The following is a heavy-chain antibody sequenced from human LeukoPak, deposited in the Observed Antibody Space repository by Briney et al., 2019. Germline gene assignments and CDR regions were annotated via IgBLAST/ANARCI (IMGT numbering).Heavy chain of an antibody. D-gene: IGHD2-2*01. Sequence: GGSLRPSCAASGFTFSSYAMSWVRQAPGKGLEWVSAISGSGGSTYYADSVKGRFTISRDNSKNTLYLQMNSLRAEDTAVYYCAATHLYCSSTSCYFGPYVMDVWGQGTTVTVSS. CDR3: AATHLYCSSTSCYFGPYVMDV. V-gene: IGHV3-23*01. CDR2: ISGSGGST. CDR1: GFTFSSYA. J-gene: IGHJ6*02.